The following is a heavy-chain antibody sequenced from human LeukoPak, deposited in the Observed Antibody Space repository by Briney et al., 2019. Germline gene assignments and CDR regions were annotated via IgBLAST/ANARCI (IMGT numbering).Heavy chain of an antibody. CDR2: IYYSGST. D-gene: IGHD2-15*01. V-gene: IGHV4-39*07. J-gene: IGHJ4*02. CDR3: ARARGVVVAAITS. Sequence: SSETLSLTCTVSGGSISSSSYYWGWIRQPPGKGLEWIGSIYYSGSTYYNPSLKSRVTISVDTSKNQFSLKLSSVTAADTAVYYCARARGVVVAAITSWGQGTLVTVSS. CDR1: GGSISSSSYY.